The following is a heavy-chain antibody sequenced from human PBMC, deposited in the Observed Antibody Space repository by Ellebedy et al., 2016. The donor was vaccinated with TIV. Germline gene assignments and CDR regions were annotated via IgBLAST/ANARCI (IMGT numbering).Heavy chain of an antibody. Sequence: PGGSLRLSCAASGFTFSSSSMNWVRQAPGKGLEWVSYISNSRSTIYYADSVKGRFTISRDNAKNSLYLQMSSLRAEDTAVYYCATTQMGYSYGEFKNWGQGTLVTVSS. D-gene: IGHD5-18*01. CDR1: GFTFSSSS. CDR2: ISNSRSTI. J-gene: IGHJ4*02. CDR3: ATTQMGYSYGEFKN. V-gene: IGHV3-48*04.